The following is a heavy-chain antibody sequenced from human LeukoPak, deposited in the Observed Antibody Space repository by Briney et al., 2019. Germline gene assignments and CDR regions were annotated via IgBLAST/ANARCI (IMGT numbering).Heavy chain of an antibody. CDR3: ARTPYYDSSGYYEP. CDR2: IYYSGST. J-gene: IGHJ5*02. Sequence: SETLSLTCTVSGGSISSSGYYWGWIRQPPGKGLEWIGSIYYSGSTYYNPSLKSRVTISVDTSKNQFSLKLSSVTAADTAVYYCARTPYYDSSGYYEPWGQGTLVTVSS. CDR1: GGSISSSGYY. V-gene: IGHV4-39*07. D-gene: IGHD3-22*01.